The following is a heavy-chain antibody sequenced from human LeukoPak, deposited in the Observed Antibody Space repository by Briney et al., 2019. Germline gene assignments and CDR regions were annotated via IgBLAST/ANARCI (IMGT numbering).Heavy chain of an antibody. D-gene: IGHD3-3*01. V-gene: IGHV3-23*01. Sequence: GGSLRLSCAASGFTFSSYAMSWVRQAPGKGLEWVSAISGSGGSTYYADSVKGRFTISRGNSKNTLYLQMNSLRAEDTAVYYCAKSPFTIFGVVIMAGAFDIWGQGTMVTVSS. CDR2: ISGSGGST. CDR3: AKSPFTIFGVVIMAGAFDI. CDR1: GFTFSSYA. J-gene: IGHJ3*02.